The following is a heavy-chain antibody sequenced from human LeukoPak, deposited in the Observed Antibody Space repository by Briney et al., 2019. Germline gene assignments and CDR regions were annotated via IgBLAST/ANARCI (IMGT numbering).Heavy chain of an antibody. CDR3: ARSGYYFSPKAESFFDY. J-gene: IGHJ4*02. D-gene: IGHD3-3*01. CDR2: MYDSETA. CDR1: GGSISSSSYY. Sequence: SETLSLTCTVSGGSISSSSYYWGWIRQPPGKGLEWIGSMYDSETAYYNPSQESRVTVSVDTSKNQFSLRLSSVTAADTAVYYCARSGYYFSPKAESFFDYWGRGILVTVSS. V-gene: IGHV4-39*01.